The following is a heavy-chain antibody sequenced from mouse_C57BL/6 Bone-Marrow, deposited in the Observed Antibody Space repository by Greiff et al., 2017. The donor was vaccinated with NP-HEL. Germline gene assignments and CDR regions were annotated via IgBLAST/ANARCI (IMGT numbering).Heavy chain of an antibody. CDR3: ARDYYGNYAWYFDV. D-gene: IGHD2-1*01. V-gene: IGHV5-16*01. Sequence: EVKLMESEGGLVQPGRSMKLSCTASGFTFSDYYMAWVRQVPEKGLEWVANINYDGSSTYYLDSLKSRFIISRDNAKNILYLQMSSLKSEDTATYYCARDYYGNYAWYFDVWGTGTTVTVSS. CDR1: GFTFSDYY. CDR2: INYDGSST. J-gene: IGHJ1*03.